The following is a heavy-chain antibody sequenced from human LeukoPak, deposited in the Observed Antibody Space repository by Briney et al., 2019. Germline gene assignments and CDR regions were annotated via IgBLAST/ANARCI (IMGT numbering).Heavy chain of an antibody. CDR3: ATHTIFGVVTYAFHI. CDR1: GYTGIELS. V-gene: IGHV1-24*01. CDR2: FDPEDGET. J-gene: IGHJ3*02. Sequence: ASVTVSCKVSGYTGIELSMHWVRQAPGKGLEWMGGFDPEDGETIYAQKFQGRGTMTEDTSTDTAYMELRSLTSEDTAVYYCATHTIFGVVTYAFHIWGRGTLVTVSS. D-gene: IGHD3-3*01.